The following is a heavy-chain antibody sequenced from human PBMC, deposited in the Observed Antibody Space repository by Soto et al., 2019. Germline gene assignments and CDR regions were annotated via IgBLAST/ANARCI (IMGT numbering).Heavy chain of an antibody. J-gene: IGHJ5*02. CDR3: ARGSYYDSSGYYGP. D-gene: IGHD3-22*01. V-gene: IGHV4-31*03. CDR2: IYYSGST. CDR1: GGSISSGGYY. Sequence: TLSLTCTVSGGSISSGGYYWSWIRQHPGKGREWIGYIYYSGSTYYNPSLKSRVTISVDTSKNQFSLKLSSVTAADTAVYYCARGSYYDSSGYYGPWGQGTLVTAPQ.